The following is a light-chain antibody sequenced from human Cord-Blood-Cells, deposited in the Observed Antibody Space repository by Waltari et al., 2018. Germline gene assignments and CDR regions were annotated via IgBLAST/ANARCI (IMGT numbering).Light chain of an antibody. CDR3: QQYYSTPRT. J-gene: IGKJ1*01. CDR2: WAS. Sequence: DIVMTQSPDPLAVSLAERATINCKSSQSVLYSSTNKNYLAWYQQKPGQPPKLLIYWASTRESGVPDRFSGSGSGTDFTLTISSLQAEDVAVYYCQQYYSTPRTFGQGTKVEIK. CDR1: QSVLYSSTNKNY. V-gene: IGKV4-1*01.